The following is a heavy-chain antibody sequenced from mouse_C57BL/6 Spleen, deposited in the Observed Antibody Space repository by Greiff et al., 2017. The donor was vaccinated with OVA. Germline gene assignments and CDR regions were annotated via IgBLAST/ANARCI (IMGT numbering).Heavy chain of an antibody. J-gene: IGHJ1*03. CDR2: IDPSHGNT. CDR3: ARDWEGYFDV. D-gene: IGHD4-1*01. V-gene: IGHV14-3*01. Sequence: EVQLQQSVAELVRPGASVKLSCTASGFNFKNSYMHWVKQRPEQGLEWIGSIDPSHGNTKYAQKFQGQATITADTSSNTAYLQLSSLTSEDAAIYYCARDWEGYFDVWGTGTTVTVSS. CDR1: GFNFKNSY.